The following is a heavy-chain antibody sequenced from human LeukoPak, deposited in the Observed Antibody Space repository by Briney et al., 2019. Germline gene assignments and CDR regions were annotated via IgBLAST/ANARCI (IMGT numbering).Heavy chain of an antibody. CDR3: TRSPRVTRIDY. V-gene: IGHV5-10-1*01. CDR2: IDPSDSYT. D-gene: IGHD2-21*02. CDR1: GYSFTSYW. Sequence: GESLKISCKGSGYSFTSYWISWVRQMPGKGLEWMGRIDPSDSYTNYSPSFQGHVTISADKSISTAYLQWSSLKTEDTAMYYCTRSPRVTRIDYWGQGTPVTVSS. J-gene: IGHJ4*02.